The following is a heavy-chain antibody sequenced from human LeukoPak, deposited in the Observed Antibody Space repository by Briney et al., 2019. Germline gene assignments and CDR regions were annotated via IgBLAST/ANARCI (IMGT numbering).Heavy chain of an antibody. CDR3: ATSTGTTCSDY. D-gene: IGHD1-1*01. J-gene: IGHJ4*02. V-gene: IGHV1-2*02. Sequence: ASVKVSCKASGNTFTGYYMHWVRQAPGQGLEWMGWINPNSGVTNYAQKFQDRVTMTRDTSISTAYMELCRLRSDDTGVYYCATSTGTTCSDYWGQGTLVTVSS. CDR1: GNTFTGYY. CDR2: INPNSGVT.